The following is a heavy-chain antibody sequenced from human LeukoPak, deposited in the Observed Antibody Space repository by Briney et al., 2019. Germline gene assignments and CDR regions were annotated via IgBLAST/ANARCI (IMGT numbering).Heavy chain of an antibody. D-gene: IGHD6-13*01. V-gene: IGHV1-69*13. CDR3: ASVAPSSTPRYYYYYMDV. Sequence: ASVKVSCKASGGTFSSYAISWVRQAPGQGLEWMGGIIPIFGTANYAQKFQGRVTITVDESTSTAYMELSSLRSEDTAVYYCASVAPSSTPRYYYYYMDVWSKGTTVTVSS. J-gene: IGHJ6*03. CDR2: IIPIFGTA. CDR1: GGTFSSYA.